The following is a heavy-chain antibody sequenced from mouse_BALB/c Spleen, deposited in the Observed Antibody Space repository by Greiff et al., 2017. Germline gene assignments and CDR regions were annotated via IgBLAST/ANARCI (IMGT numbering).Heavy chain of an antibody. V-gene: IGHV3-6*02. CDR3: ARGTGTSGYFDY. CDR2: ISYDGSN. CDR1: GYSITSGYY. Sequence: EVQLQESGPGLVKPSQSLSLTCSVTGYSITSGYYWNWIRQFPGNKLEWMGYISYDGSNNYNPSLKNRISITRDTSKNKFFLKLNSVTTEDTATYYCARGTGTSGYFDYWGQGTTLTVSS. D-gene: IGHD4-1*01. J-gene: IGHJ2*01.